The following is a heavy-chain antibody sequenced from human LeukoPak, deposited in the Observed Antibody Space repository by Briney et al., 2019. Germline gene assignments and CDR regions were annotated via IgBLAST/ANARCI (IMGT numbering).Heavy chain of an antibody. CDR1: GYTFTNFY. V-gene: IGHV1-46*01. D-gene: IGHD3-10*01. CDR2: INPRGGSA. J-gene: IGHJ4*02. Sequence: GASVKVSCKASGYTFTNFYMHWVRQVPGQGLECMGIINPRGGSASSAQKFQGRVTLSRDTSASTVYMELSRLRSEDTALYYCARDYHGSGSLTTFDYWGQGTLVTVSS. CDR3: ARDYHGSGSLTTFDY.